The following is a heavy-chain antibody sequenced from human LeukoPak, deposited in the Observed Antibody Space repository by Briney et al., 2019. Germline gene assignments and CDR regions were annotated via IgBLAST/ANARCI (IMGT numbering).Heavy chain of an antibody. CDR1: GYTFTGPY. CDR3: ARGIVAAGVEFFDF. V-gene: IGHV1-2*02. Sequence: ASVKVSCKASGYTFTGPYVHWVRRAPGQGLEWMGWINPSNGGTDYARKFQGRVTMTRDTSVSTAYMVLNWLRSDDTAVYYCARGIVAAGVEFFDFWGQGTLVTVSS. J-gene: IGHJ4*02. D-gene: IGHD6-13*01. CDR2: INPSNGGT.